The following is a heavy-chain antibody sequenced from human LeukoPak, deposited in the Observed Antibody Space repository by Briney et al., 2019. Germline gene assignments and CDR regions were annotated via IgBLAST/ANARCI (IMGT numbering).Heavy chain of an antibody. V-gene: IGHV4-30-2*01. Sequence: KASQTLSLTCAVSGGSISSGGYSWSWIRQPPGKGLEWIGYIYHSGSTYYNPSLKSRVTISVDRPKNQFSLKLSSVTAADTAVYYCARVSQVGDWFDPWGQGTLVTVSS. D-gene: IGHD2-2*01. J-gene: IGHJ5*02. CDR3: ARVSQVGDWFDP. CDR2: IYHSGST. CDR1: GGSISSGGYS.